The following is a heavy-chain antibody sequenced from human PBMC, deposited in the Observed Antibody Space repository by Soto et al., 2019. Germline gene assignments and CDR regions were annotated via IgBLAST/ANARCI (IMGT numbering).Heavy chain of an antibody. CDR2: IGSSGAT. D-gene: IGHD1-1*01. Sequence: SETLSLTCTASGDSVGNRRYFWAWIRQPPGKGLEWIGNIGSSGATYSNPSLKSRVSISIDTFRNQFSLNLNSVTAADTATYHCVRRLNLGPRNEPFAFWGQGILVTVSS. V-gene: IGHV4-39*01. CDR3: VRRLNLGPRNEPFAF. CDR1: GDSVGNRRYF. J-gene: IGHJ4*02.